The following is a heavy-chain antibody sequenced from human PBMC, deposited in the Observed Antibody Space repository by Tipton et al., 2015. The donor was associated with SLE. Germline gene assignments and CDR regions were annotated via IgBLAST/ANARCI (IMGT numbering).Heavy chain of an antibody. D-gene: IGHD3-10*01. CDR2: IYSSGST. CDR1: GGSITSGSYY. V-gene: IGHV4-61*02. J-gene: IGHJ4*02. CDR3: ARSYFGSLHLPY. Sequence: TLSLTCTVSGGSITSGSYYWSWIRQPAGRGLEWIGRIYSSGSTIYNPPLKSRVTLSLDTSNNQFSLNLNSVTAADTAIYYCARSYFGSLHLPYWGQGKLVTVSS.